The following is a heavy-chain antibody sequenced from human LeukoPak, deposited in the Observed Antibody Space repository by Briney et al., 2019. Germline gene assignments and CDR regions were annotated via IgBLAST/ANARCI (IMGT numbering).Heavy chain of an antibody. CDR2: IYYSGST. Sequence: SETLSLTCTVSGGSISSSSYYWGWIRQPPGKGLGWIGSIYYSGSTYYNPSLKSRVTISVGTSKNQFSLKLSSVTAADTAVYYCAREAMATISDPYPTNWGQGTLVTVSS. J-gene: IGHJ4*02. V-gene: IGHV4-39*07. D-gene: IGHD5-24*01. CDR3: AREAMATISDPYPTN. CDR1: GGSISSSSYY.